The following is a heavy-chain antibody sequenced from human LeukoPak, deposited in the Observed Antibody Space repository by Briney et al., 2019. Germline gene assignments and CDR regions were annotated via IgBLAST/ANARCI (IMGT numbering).Heavy chain of an antibody. CDR3: AKDGSSYYYIYY. D-gene: IGHD3-22*01. CDR2: TSYDGSKT. V-gene: IGHV3-30*02. Sequence: GGSLRLSCAASGFTFNSYGMHWVRQAPGKGLEWLAFTSYDGSKTYYADSVKGRFTVSRDDSKSTLYLQMNSLRADDTAVYYCAKDGSSYYYIYYWGQGTLVTVSS. J-gene: IGHJ4*02. CDR1: GFTFNSYG.